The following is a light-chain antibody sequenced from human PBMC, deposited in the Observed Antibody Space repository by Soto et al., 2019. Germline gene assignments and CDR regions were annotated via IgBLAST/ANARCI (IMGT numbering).Light chain of an antibody. Sequence: EIVMTQSPATLSVSLGERVTLSCRASQKISSNLAWYQQKHGQAPRLLIYGASTRNTGIPTRFSGSGSGTEFTLAISSLQSEDFAVYYCQQRSNWQVTFGQGTRLEIK. CDR2: GAS. CDR1: QKISSN. CDR3: QQRSNWQVT. J-gene: IGKJ5*01. V-gene: IGKV3-15*01.